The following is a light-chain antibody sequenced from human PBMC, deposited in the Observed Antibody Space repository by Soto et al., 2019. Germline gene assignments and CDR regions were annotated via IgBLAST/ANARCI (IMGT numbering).Light chain of an antibody. J-gene: IGLJ2*01. CDR1: SSNIGSNY. V-gene: IGLV1-47*01. Sequence: QSVLTQPPSASGTPGQRVTISCSGSSSNIGSNYVYWYQQLPGTAPKLLIYRNNQRPSGVPDRFSGSKSGTSASLAISGLRVEDEADYYCAAWDDSLSGGVFGGGTKLTVL. CDR2: RNN. CDR3: AAWDDSLSGGV.